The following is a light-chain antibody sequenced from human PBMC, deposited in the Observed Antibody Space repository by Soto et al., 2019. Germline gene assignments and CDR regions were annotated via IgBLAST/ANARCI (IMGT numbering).Light chain of an antibody. CDR3: EAWDNSLSGHVV. J-gene: IGLJ2*01. V-gene: IGLV1-44*01. CDR2: NTN. Sequence: QSMLTQPPSASGTPGQRASISCSGSSSNIGVNTVTWYQQLPGTAPRLLIYNTNQRPSGVPDRFSGSKSGTSASLAITGLQSEDEADYYCEAWDNSLSGHVVFGGGTKLTVL. CDR1: SSNIGVNT.